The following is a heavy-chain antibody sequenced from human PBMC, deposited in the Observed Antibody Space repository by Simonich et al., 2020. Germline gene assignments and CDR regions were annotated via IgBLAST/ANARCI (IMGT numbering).Heavy chain of an antibody. V-gene: IGHV3-21*01. CDR2: ISNSSSYI. J-gene: IGHJ4*02. CDR1: GFTFSSHS. Sequence: EVQLVESGGGLVKPGGSLRLSCAASGFTFSSHSRNWVRQAPGEGLDWFSTISNSSSYIYYADSVKGRFTIARDNAKNSLYLQMNSLRAEDTAVYYCARSHWGSPIDYWGQGTLVTVSS. CDR3: ARSHWGSPIDY. D-gene: IGHD7-27*01.